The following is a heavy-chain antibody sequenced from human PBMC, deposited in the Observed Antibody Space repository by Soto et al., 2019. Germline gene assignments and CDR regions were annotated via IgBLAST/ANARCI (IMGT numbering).Heavy chain of an antibody. Sequence: PGGSLRLSCAASGFTFSSYTMSWVRQAPGKGLEWVSAISGSGGSTYYADSVKGRFTISRDNSKNTLYLQMNSLRAEDTAVYYCAKSATATTRQNWFDPWGQGTLVTVSS. D-gene: IGHD1-26*01. J-gene: IGHJ5*02. CDR1: GFTFSSYT. CDR2: ISGSGGST. CDR3: AKSATATTRQNWFDP. V-gene: IGHV3-23*01.